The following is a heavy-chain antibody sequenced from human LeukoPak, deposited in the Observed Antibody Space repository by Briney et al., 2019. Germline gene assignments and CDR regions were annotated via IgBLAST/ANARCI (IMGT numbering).Heavy chain of an antibody. D-gene: IGHD6-19*01. Sequence: GGSLRLSCAASGFTFSSYDMHWVRQATGKGLKWVSAISTAGDTYYPGSVKGRFTISRENAKNSLYLQMNSLRAGDTAVNYCARAHSSGWYPDYWGQGTLVTVSS. CDR3: ARAHSSGWYPDY. CDR2: ISTAGDT. J-gene: IGHJ4*02. CDR1: GFTFSSYD. V-gene: IGHV3-13*01.